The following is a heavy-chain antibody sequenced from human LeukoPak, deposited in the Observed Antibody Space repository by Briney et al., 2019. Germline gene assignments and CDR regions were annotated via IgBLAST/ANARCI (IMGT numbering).Heavy chain of an antibody. D-gene: IGHD4-17*01. CDR1: GYTFSSYA. V-gene: IGHV1-18*04. J-gene: IGHJ4*02. CDR3: AREGSYGDYLTLDY. Sequence: GASVKVSCKTSGYTFSSYAITWLRQTPGQGLEWMGWIRPYNDDTNYAQNFQARVPMTADTSTKTVYMELRSLTSDDTAVYFCAREGSYGDYLTLDYWGQGTLVTVSS. CDR2: IRPYNDDT.